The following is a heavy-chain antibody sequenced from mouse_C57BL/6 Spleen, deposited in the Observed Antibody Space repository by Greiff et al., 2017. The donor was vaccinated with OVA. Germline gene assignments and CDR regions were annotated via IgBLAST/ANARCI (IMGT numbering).Heavy chain of an antibody. CDR1: GYTFTDYY. CDR3: ARGPVVGY. Sequence: VHVKQSGPELVKPGASVKISCKASGYTFTDYYMNWVKQSHGKSLEWIGDINPNNGGTSYNQKFKGKATLTVDKSSSTAYMELRSLTSEDSAVYYCARGPVVGYWGQGTTLTVSS. D-gene: IGHD1-1*01. V-gene: IGHV1-26*01. CDR2: INPNNGGT. J-gene: IGHJ2*01.